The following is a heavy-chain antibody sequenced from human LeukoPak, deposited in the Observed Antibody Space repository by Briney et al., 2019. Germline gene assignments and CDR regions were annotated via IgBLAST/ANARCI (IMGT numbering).Heavy chain of an antibody. CDR3: AKDHSGIAADYSDY. CDR2: ISGSGGST. Sequence: GGTLRLSCAASGFTFSSYGMSWVRQAPGKGLEWVSAISGSGGSTYYADSVKGRFTISRDNSKNTLYLQMNSLRAEDTAVYYCAKDHSGIAADYSDYWGQGTLVTVSS. CDR1: GFTFSSYG. V-gene: IGHV3-23*01. D-gene: IGHD6-13*01. J-gene: IGHJ4*02.